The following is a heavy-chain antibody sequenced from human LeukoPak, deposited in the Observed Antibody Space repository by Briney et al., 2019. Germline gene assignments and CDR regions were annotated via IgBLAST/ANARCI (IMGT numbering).Heavy chain of an antibody. Sequence: SETLSLTCTVSGGSISSYYWSWIRQPPGKGLEWIGYIYYSGSTNYNPSLKSRVTVSVDTSKNQFSLKLSSVTAADTAVYYCARALNYGSGSYWYNWFDPWGQGTLVTASS. CDR1: GGSISSYY. D-gene: IGHD3-10*01. J-gene: IGHJ5*02. CDR3: ARALNYGSGSYWYNWFDP. V-gene: IGHV4-59*01. CDR2: IYYSGST.